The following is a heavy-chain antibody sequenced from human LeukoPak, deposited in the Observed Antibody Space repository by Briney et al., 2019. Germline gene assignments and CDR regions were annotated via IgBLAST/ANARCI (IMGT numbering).Heavy chain of an antibody. CDR2: IYYSGST. V-gene: IGHV4-59*01. Sequence: PSETLSLTRIVSGGSISSYYWSWIRQPPGKGLEWIGYIYYSGSTNYNPSLKSRVIISVDTSKNQFSLKLSSVTAADTAVYYCARVEIDDLSRYYMDVWGKGTTVTVSS. CDR3: ARVEIDDLSRYYMDV. J-gene: IGHJ6*03. D-gene: IGHD2/OR15-2a*01. CDR1: GGSISSYY.